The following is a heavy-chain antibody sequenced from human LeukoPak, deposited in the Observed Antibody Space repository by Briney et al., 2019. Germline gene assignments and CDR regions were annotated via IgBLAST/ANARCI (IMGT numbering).Heavy chain of an antibody. CDR3: ARVPPYSGSYRAYYYGMDV. CDR2: IYYGGST. Sequence: SETLSLTCAVYGGSFSGYYWSWIRQPPGKGLEWIGYIYYGGSTNYNPSLKSRVTISVDTSKNQFSLKLSSVTAADTAVYYCARVPPYSGSYRAYYYGMDVWGQGTTVTVSS. CDR1: GGSFSGYY. V-gene: IGHV4-59*01. D-gene: IGHD1-26*01. J-gene: IGHJ6*02.